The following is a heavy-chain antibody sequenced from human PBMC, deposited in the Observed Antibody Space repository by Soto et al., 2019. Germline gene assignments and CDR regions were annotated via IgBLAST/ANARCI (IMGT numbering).Heavy chain of an antibody. Sequence: ASVKVSCKASGYSFTDYPIHWVRQAPGQGLEWLGRINPKSGGTSTAQKFQGWVTVTTDASISTASMELTRLTSDDTAIYYCARCSLVVVPAPGFDPWGRGTLVTVSS. CDR1: GYSFTDYP. D-gene: IGHD2-2*01. CDR3: ARCSLVVVPAPGFDP. V-gene: IGHV1-2*04. CDR2: INPKSGGT. J-gene: IGHJ5*02.